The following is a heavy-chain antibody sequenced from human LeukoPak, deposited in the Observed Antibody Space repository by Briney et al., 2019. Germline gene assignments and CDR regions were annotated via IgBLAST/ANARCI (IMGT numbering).Heavy chain of an antibody. V-gene: IGHV3-33*01. CDR2: IWYDGSNK. D-gene: IGHD2-15*01. Sequence: PGGSLRPSCAASGFTFSSYGMHWVRQAPGKGLEWVAVIWYDGSNKYYADSVKGRFTISRDNSKNTLYLQMNSLRAEDTAVYYCARRYCSGGSCYSFRGDWFDPWGRGTLVTVSS. J-gene: IGHJ5*02. CDR1: GFTFSSYG. CDR3: ARRYCSGGSCYSFRGDWFDP.